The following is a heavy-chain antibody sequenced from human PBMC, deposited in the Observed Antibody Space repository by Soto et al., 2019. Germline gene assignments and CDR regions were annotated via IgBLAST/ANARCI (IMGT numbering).Heavy chain of an antibody. CDR3: ARSGSAAGAKPSNYYYYMDV. D-gene: IGHD6-13*01. Sequence: QVQLQQWGAGLLKPSETLSLTCAVYGGSFSGYYWSWIRQPPGKGLEWIGEINHSGSTNYNPSLKSRVTISVDTSKNQFSLTLSSVTASDTAVYYCARSGSAAGAKPSNYYYYMDVWGKGTTVTVSS. CDR1: GGSFSGYY. CDR2: INHSGST. V-gene: IGHV4-34*01. J-gene: IGHJ6*03.